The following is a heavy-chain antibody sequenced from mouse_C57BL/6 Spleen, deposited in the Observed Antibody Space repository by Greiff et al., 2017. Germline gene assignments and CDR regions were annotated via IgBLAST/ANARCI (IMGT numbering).Heavy chain of an antibody. J-gene: IGHJ2*01. CDR3: AREEITTVVANYYFDY. Sequence: VQLQQPGAELVKPGASVKMSCKASGYTFTSFWITWVKQRPGQGLEWIGDIYPGSGSTNYNEKFKSKATLTVDTSSSTAYMQLSSLTSEDSAVYYCAREEITTVVANYYFDYWGQGTTLTVSS. CDR2: IYPGSGST. CDR1: GYTFTSFW. D-gene: IGHD1-1*01. V-gene: IGHV1-55*01.